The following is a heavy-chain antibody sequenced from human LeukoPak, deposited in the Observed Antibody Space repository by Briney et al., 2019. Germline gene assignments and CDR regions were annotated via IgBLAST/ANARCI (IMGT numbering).Heavy chain of an antibody. V-gene: IGHV1-18*01. Sequence: GASVKVSCKASGYIFINYGISWVRQAPGQGLEWMGWISGYNGNTNYAQKLQGRVTMTTDTSTSTAYMELRSLRSDDTAVYYCARDLSSGWTTDWGQGTLGTVSS. CDR3: ARDLSSGWTTD. D-gene: IGHD6-19*01. CDR2: ISGYNGNT. CDR1: GYIFINYG. J-gene: IGHJ4*02.